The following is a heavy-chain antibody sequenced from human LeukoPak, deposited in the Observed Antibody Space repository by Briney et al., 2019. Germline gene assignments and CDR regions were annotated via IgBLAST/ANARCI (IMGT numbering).Heavy chain of an antibody. CDR3: ARHIISSGWYTGFDP. CDR2: IYSGGST. Sequence: GGSLRLSCAVSGSTVSTTYVSWVRQAAGKGLEWVSVIYSGGSTYYGDSVKGRFTMSSDNSKSTFYLQMSSLRAEDTAVYYCARHIISSGWYTGFDPWGQGTLVTVSS. J-gene: IGHJ5*02. D-gene: IGHD6-19*01. V-gene: IGHV3-53*01. CDR1: GSTVSTTY.